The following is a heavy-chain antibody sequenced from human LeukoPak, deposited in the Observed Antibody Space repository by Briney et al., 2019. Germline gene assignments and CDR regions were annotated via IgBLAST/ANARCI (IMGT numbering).Heavy chain of an antibody. V-gene: IGHV3-74*01. CDR3: ASHRDGWYFDL. CDR1: GFTFSSYW. Sequence: QTGGSLRLSCAASGFTFSSYWMHWVRQAPGKGLVWVSRINSDGSSTSYADSVKGRFTISRDNAKNTLYLQMNSLRAEDTAVYYCASHRDGWYFDLWGRGTLVTVSS. D-gene: IGHD3-10*01. J-gene: IGHJ2*01. CDR2: INSDGSST.